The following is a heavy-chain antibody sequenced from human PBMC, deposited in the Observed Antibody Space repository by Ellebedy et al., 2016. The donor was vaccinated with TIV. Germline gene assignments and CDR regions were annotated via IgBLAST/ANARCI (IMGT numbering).Heavy chain of an antibody. CDR2: ISSGSRTI. V-gene: IGHV3-48*01. J-gene: IGHJ6*02. CDR3: ASSTIFGVLSRTYYYAMDV. Sequence: PGGSLRLSCAASGFTFSTYSMDWVRQAPGKGLEWVSYISSGSRTIYYADFVNGRLTIASNNAKNSLYLQMHSRRAEDTAVSHCASSTIFGVLSRTYYYAMDVWGQGTTVTVSS. D-gene: IGHD3-3*01. CDR1: GFTFSTYS.